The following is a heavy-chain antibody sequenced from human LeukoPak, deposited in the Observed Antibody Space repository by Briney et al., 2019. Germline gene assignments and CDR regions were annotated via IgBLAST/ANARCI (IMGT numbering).Heavy chain of an antibody. D-gene: IGHD2-2*01. CDR1: GGLFSGYY. V-gene: IGHV4-34*01. CDR2: INHSGST. J-gene: IGHJ4*02. Sequence: SETLSLTCAVYGGLFSGYYWSWIRQPPGKGLEWIGEINHSGSTNYNPSLKSRVTISVDTSKNQFSLKLSSVTAADTAVYYCARGLGDIVVVPAAIDYWGQGTLVTVSS. CDR3: ARGLGDIVVVPAAIDY.